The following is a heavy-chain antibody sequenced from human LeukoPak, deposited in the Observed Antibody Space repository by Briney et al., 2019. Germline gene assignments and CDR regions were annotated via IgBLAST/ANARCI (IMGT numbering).Heavy chain of an antibody. Sequence: GGSLRLSCAASGFTFSAYSMNWVRQAPGKGLEWVSSISSSSIYIYYADSVKGRFTISRDNAKNSLYLQMNSLRAEDTAVYYCARLRLYYYGMDVWGQGTTVTVYS. J-gene: IGHJ6*02. CDR3: ARLRLYYYGMDV. CDR1: GFTFSAYS. V-gene: IGHV3-21*01. D-gene: IGHD4-17*01. CDR2: ISSSSIYI.